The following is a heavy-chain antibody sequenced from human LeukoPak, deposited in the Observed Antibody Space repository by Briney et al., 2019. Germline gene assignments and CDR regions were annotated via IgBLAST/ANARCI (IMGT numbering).Heavy chain of an antibody. CDR1: GFTVNNYY. D-gene: IGHD1-26*01. J-gene: IGHJ4*02. V-gene: IGHV3-53*01. CDR3: ARMFGGNYYGYYFDY. Sequence: PGGFLRLSCAASGFTVNNYYMTWVRQAPGKGLECVSILYSGGMTYYADSVKGRFTISTDTSKNTVNLQMNSLRAEDTAIYYCARMFGGNYYGYYFDYWGQGSMLTVSS. CDR2: LYSGGMT.